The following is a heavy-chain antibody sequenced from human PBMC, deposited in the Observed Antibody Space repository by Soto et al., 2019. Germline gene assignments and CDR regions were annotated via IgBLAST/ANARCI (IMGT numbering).Heavy chain of an antibody. D-gene: IGHD3-10*01. CDR2: SYYSGST. CDR1: GGSISSGGYY. J-gene: IGHJ4*02. V-gene: IGHV4-31*03. Sequence: QVQLQESGPGLVKPSQTLSLTCTVSGGSISSGGYYWSWIRQHPGKGLEWIGYSYYSGSTYYNPSLSSRVTIAVDTSKNQFSLKLSSVTAADTAVYYCARVNYYGSGRDFDYWGQGTLVTVSS. CDR3: ARVNYYGSGRDFDY.